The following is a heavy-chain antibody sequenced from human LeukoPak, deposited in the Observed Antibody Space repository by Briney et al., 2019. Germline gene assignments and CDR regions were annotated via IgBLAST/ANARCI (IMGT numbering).Heavy chain of an antibody. D-gene: IGHD1-1*01. CDR3: ARDSRVSGTIDY. J-gene: IGHJ4*02. CDR2: IYSGGST. V-gene: IGHV3-66*01. Sequence: GGSLRLSCAASGFTVSSNYMSWVRQAPGKGLEWVSVIYSGGSTYYADSVKGRFTISRDNAKNTLYLQMNSLRAEDTAVYYCARDSRVSGTIDYWGQGTLVTVSS. CDR1: GFTVSSNY.